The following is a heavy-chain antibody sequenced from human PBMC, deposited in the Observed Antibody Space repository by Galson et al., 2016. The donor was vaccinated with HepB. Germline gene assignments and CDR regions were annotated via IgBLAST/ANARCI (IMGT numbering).Heavy chain of an antibody. CDR2: INNDGSNT. CDR3: ARDRSSGSGNFGY. V-gene: IGHV3-74*03. D-gene: IGHD3-10*01. J-gene: IGHJ4*02. Sequence: SLRLSCAASGFTFSSYWTNWVRQAPGKGLVWVSRINNDGSNTTYADSVKGRFTISRDNAKNTLYLQMNSLRDEDTAVYYCARDRSSGSGNFGYWGQGTLVTVSS. CDR1: GFTFSSYW.